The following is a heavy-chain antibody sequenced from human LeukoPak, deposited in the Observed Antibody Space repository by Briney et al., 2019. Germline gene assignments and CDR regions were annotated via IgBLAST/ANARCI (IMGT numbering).Heavy chain of an antibody. Sequence: SSETLSLTCTVSGGSISSYYWSWIRQPAGKGLEWIGEIYHSGSTNYNPSLKSRVTISVDKSKNQFSLKLSSVTAADTAVCYCARSPRNCSGGSCYSSIDYWGQGTLVTVSS. J-gene: IGHJ4*02. CDR2: IYHSGST. CDR3: ARSPRNCSGGSCYSSIDY. D-gene: IGHD2-15*01. CDR1: GGSISSYY. V-gene: IGHV4-59*12.